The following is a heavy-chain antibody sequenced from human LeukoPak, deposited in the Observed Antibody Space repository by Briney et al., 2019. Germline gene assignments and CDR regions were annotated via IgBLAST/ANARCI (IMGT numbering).Heavy chain of an antibody. D-gene: IGHD3-9*01. Sequence: GGSLRLSCAASGFTFSSYSMNWVRQAPGKGLEWVSSISSSSSYIYYADSVKGRFTISRDNAKNSLYLQMNSLRAEGTAVYYCAREVRDILTGYYKDYWGQGTLVTVSS. CDR3: AREVRDILTGYYKDY. CDR1: GFTFSSYS. V-gene: IGHV3-21*01. J-gene: IGHJ4*02. CDR2: ISSSSSYI.